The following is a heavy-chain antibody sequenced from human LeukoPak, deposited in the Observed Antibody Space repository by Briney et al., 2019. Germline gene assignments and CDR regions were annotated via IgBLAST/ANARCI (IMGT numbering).Heavy chain of an antibody. J-gene: IGHJ4*02. V-gene: IGHV3-23*01. CDR3: AKDGRIETYYYDSSGYFTIAYYFDY. Sequence: PGGSLGLSCAASGFTFSSYAMSWVRQAPGKGLEWVSTISGSGGSTYYADSVKGRFTISRDNSKNTLYLQMNSLRAEDTAVYYCAKDGRIETYYYDSSGYFTIAYYFDYWGQGTLVTVSS. CDR1: GFTFSSYA. CDR2: ISGSGGST. D-gene: IGHD3-22*01.